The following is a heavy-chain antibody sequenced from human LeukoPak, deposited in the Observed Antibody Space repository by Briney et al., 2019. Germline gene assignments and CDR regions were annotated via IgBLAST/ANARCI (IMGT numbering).Heavy chain of an antibody. CDR2: IYYSGST. V-gene: IGHV4-59*11. J-gene: IGHJ3*02. CDR3: ARDSRGYCSSTSCYSTPSFDI. D-gene: IGHD2-2*01. Sequence: ASETLSLTCTVSGGSISSHYWSWIRQPPGKGLEWIGYIYYSGSTNYNPSLKSRVTISVDTSKNQFSLKLSSVAAADTAVYYCARDSRGYCSSTSCYSTPSFDIWGQGTMVTVSS. CDR1: GGSISSHY.